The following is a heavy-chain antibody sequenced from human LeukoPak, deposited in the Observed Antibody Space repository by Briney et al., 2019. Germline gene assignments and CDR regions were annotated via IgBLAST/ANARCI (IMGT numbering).Heavy chain of an antibody. V-gene: IGHV1-2*02. Sequence: ASVKVSCKASGYIFTGYYMHWVRQAPGQGLEWMGWINPNSGGTNYAQKFQGRVTMTRDTSISTAYMELSRLRSDDTAVYYCARVYDFWSGYRTLDYWGQGTLVTVSS. D-gene: IGHD3-3*01. CDR3: ARVYDFWSGYRTLDY. CDR2: INPNSGGT. CDR1: GYIFTGYY. J-gene: IGHJ4*02.